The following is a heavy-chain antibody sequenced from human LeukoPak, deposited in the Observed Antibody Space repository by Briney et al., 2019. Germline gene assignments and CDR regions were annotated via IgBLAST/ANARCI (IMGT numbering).Heavy chain of an antibody. CDR2: IKSKTDGGTT. CDR3: TTDTLSKYYDFWSGYYTSGPPPSLEGY. CDR1: GFTFSNAW. Sequence: GGSLKLSCAASGFTFSNAWMSWVRQAPGKGLEWVGRIKSKTDGGTTDYAAPVKGRFTISRDDSKNTLYLQMNSLKTEDTAVYYCTTDTLSKYYDFWSGYYTSGPPPSLEGYWGQGTLVTVSS. J-gene: IGHJ4*02. D-gene: IGHD3-3*01. V-gene: IGHV3-15*01.